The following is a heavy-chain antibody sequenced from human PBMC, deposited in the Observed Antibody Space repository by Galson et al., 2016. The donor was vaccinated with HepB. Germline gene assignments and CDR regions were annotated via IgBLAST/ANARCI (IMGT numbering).Heavy chain of an antibody. V-gene: IGHV3-30*18. Sequence: SLRLSCAASGFTFSTNGMHWVRQASGEGLERVAVVSFDGSKEVYADSVKGRFTISRDNSKKTLFLEMNNLRGEDTAVYYFEKDRSSGKKDYYDGMDVWGQGTWVTVS. CDR2: VSFDGSKE. J-gene: IGHJ6*02. D-gene: IGHD6-19*01. CDR1: GFTFSTNG. CDR3: EKDRSSGKKDYYDGMDV.